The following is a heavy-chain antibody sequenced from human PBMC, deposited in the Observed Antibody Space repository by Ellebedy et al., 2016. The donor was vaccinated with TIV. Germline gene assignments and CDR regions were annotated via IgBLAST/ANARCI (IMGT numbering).Heavy chain of an antibody. D-gene: IGHD5-18*01. CDR3: ARDSSGYSYGYGFDN. CDR1: GFTVSSNY. V-gene: IGHV3-53*01. CDR2: INSVGGT. Sequence: PGGSLRPSCAPSGFTVSSNYMSWVRQAPGKGLEWVPVINSVGGTYYADSVKGRFTISRDISKNTVYLKMNSLRAADTAVYYCARDSSGYSYGYGFDNWGQGTLVTVSS. J-gene: IGHJ4*02.